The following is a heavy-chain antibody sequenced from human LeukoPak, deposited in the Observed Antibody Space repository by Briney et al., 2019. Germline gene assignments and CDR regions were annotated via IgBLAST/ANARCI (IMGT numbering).Heavy chain of an antibody. CDR3: ASSTWYSSGPSF. V-gene: IGHV4-4*07. Sequence: SETLSLTCTVSGGSISSSYYWSWIRQPAGKGLEWIGRIYTSGSTNYNPSLKSRVTISVDTSKNQFSLKLNSVTAADTAVFYCASSTWYSSGPSFWGQGTMVTVSS. D-gene: IGHD6-19*01. J-gene: IGHJ3*01. CDR2: IYTSGST. CDR1: GGSISSSYY.